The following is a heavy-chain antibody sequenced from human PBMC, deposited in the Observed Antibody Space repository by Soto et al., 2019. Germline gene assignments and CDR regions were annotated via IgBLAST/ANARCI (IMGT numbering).Heavy chain of an antibody. D-gene: IGHD5-12*01. CDR3: ASYVEMATIGDFDY. V-gene: IGHV1-2*02. CDR2: INPNSGGT. CDR1: GYTFTGYY. J-gene: IGHJ4*02. Sequence: EASVKVSCKASGYTFTGYYMHWVRQAPGQGLEWMGWINPNSGGTNYAQKFQGRVTMTRDTSISTAYMELSRLRSDDTAVYYCASYVEMATIGDFDYWGQGTLVTVSS.